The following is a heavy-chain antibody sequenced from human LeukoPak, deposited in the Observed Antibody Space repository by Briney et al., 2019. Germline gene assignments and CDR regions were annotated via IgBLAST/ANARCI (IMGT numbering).Heavy chain of an antibody. V-gene: IGHV3-30-3*01. J-gene: IGHJ3*02. CDR1: GFTFSSYA. CDR3: ARDWDPPKYCGGDCYDDAFDI. CDR2: ISYDGSNK. D-gene: IGHD2-21*02. Sequence: PGGSLRLSCAASGFTFSSYAMHWVRQAPGKGLEWVAVISYDGSNKYYADSVKGRFTTSRDNSKNTLYLQMNSLRAEDTAVYYCARDWDPPKYCGGDCYDDAFDIWGQGTMVTVSS.